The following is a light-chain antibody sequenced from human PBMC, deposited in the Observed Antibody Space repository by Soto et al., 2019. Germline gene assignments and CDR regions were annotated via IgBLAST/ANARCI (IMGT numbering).Light chain of an antibody. CDR3: QVWGSITDHGV. CDR1: NIGSTS. V-gene: IGLV3-21*04. CDR2: YDS. Sequence: SYELTQPPSVSVAPGKTARITWGGNNIGSTSAHWYQQKPGQAPVLVIYYDSDRSSGIPERFSGSNSGNTATLTISRVEVGDEADYYCQVWGSITDHGVFGGGTKLTVL. J-gene: IGLJ3*02.